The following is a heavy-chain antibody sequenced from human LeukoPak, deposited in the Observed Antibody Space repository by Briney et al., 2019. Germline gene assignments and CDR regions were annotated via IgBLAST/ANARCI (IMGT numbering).Heavy chain of an antibody. D-gene: IGHD2-2*01. V-gene: IGHV4-34*01. CDR3: ASLWPYQLSAFDI. J-gene: IGHJ3*02. CDR1: GFTVSSNY. CDR2: INHSGST. Sequence: GSLRLSCAASGFTVSSNYMSWVRQPPGKGLEWIGEINHSGSTNYNPSLKSRVTISVDTSKNQFSLKLSSVTAADTAVYYCASLWPYQLSAFDIWGQGTVVTVSS.